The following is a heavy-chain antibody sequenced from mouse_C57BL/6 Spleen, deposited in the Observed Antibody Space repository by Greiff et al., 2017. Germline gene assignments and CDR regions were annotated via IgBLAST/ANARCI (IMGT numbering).Heavy chain of an antibody. CDR1: GFNIKDDY. Sequence: VQLQQSGAELVRPGASVKLSCTASGFNIKDDYMHWVKQRPEQGLEWIGWIDPENGDTEYASKFPGKATITADTSSNNAYLQLSSLTSEDTAVYYCTTPITTVVATYYLDYWGQGTTLTVSS. D-gene: IGHD1-1*01. V-gene: IGHV14-4*01. CDR2: IDPENGDT. CDR3: TTPITTVVATYYLDY. J-gene: IGHJ2*01.